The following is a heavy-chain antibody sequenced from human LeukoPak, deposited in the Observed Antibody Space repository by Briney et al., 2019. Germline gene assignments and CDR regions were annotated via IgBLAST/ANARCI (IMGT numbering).Heavy chain of an antibody. CDR1: GGSISSNY. Sequence: SETLSLTCPVSGGSISSNYWSWIRQPPGKGLEWITYSSYTGSTNYNPSLKSRVTISVDTSKNQFSLRLRSVTAADTAVYYCARFIPSSGIDPWGQGTLVTVSS. CDR3: ARFIPSSGIDP. V-gene: IGHV4-59*01. CDR2: SSYTGST. J-gene: IGHJ5*02. D-gene: IGHD3-10*02.